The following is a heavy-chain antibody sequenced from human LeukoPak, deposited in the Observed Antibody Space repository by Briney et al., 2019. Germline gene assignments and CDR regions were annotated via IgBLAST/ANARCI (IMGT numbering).Heavy chain of an antibody. CDR2: IIPIFGTA. J-gene: IGHJ3*02. CDR1: GGTFSSYA. Sequence: ASVKVSCKASGGTFSSYAISWVRQAPGQGLEWMGGIIPIFGTANYAQKFQGRVTITADKPTSTAYMELSSLRSEDTAVYCCARVVDTAMVIDNAFDIWGQGTMVTVSS. V-gene: IGHV1-69*06. D-gene: IGHD5-18*01. CDR3: ARVVDTAMVIDNAFDI.